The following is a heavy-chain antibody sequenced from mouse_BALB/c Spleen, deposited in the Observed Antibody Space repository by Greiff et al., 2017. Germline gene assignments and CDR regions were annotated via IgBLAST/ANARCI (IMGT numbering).Heavy chain of an antibody. J-gene: IGHJ3*01. CDR2: INTSSGYT. V-gene: IGHV1-4*01. CDR1: GYTFTSYT. Sequence: VQLVESGAELARPGASVKMSCKASGYTFTSYTMHWVNQRPGQGLEWIGYINTSSGYTNYNQKFKDKATLTANKSSSTAYMQLSSLTSEDSAVYYCARNRGWFAYWGQGTLVTVSA. CDR3: ARNRGWFAY.